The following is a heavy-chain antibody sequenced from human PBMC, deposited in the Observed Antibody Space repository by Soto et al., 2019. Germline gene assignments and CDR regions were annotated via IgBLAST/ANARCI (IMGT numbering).Heavy chain of an antibody. Sequence: GGSLKISCKGPGYTFTNYCIVWVHQIPGQGLEWMGIISPGDSDTRYSPSFQGQVTISADRSISTAYLQWSSLKASDTGMYYCARYPTLTDYFFHGMDVWGQGTTVTSP. J-gene: IGHJ6*02. D-gene: IGHD4-17*01. CDR2: ISPGDSDT. V-gene: IGHV5-51*07. CDR1: GYTFTNYC. CDR3: ARYPTLTDYFFHGMDV.